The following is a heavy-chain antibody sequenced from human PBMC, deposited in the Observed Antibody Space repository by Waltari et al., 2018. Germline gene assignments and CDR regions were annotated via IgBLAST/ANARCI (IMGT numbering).Heavy chain of an antibody. J-gene: IGHJ4*02. CDR2: IKPNSGGT. CDR1: GYTFTGYY. Sequence: QVQLVQSGAEVKKPGATVKVSCKASGYTFTGYYMHWVRQAPGQGLEWMGWIKPNSGGTNYAKKVQGRVTMTRDTAISKAYMELSRLRSDDTAVYYCARDSTGELDYWGQGTLVTVSS. CDR3: ARDSTGELDY. D-gene: IGHD7-27*01. V-gene: IGHV1-2*02.